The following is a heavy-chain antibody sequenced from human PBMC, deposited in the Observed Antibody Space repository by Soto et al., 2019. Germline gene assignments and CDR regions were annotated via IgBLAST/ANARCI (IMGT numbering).Heavy chain of an antibody. J-gene: IGHJ4*02. D-gene: IGHD1-20*01. CDR3: ARDKAVINATIGMAY. Sequence: SVKVSCKASGGSFNSYTFNWVRQAPGQGLEWMGRIIPFANIANYAQAFQDRVTISADTSATTVYMELRSLTSDDTAVYYCARDKAVINATIGMAYWGQGTLVTVSS. CDR2: IIPFANIA. CDR1: GGSFNSYT. V-gene: IGHV1-69*04.